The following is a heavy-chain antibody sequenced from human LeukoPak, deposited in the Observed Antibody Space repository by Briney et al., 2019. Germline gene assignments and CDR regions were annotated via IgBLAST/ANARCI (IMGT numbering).Heavy chain of an antibody. V-gene: IGHV1-46*01. Sequence: ASVKVSCKASGYTFTSYYMHWVRQAPGQGLEWMGIINPSGGSTSYAQKFQGRVTMTRDTFTSTVCMELSSLRSEDTAVYYCARVSEIVVVVAAGEYYFDYWGQGTLVTVSS. CDR1: GYTFTSYY. J-gene: IGHJ4*02. CDR3: ARVSEIVVVVAAGEYYFDY. D-gene: IGHD2-15*01. CDR2: INPSGGST.